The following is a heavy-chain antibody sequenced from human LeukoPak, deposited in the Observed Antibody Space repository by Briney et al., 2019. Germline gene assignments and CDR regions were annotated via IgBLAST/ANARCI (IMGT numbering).Heavy chain of an antibody. Sequence: PGGSLRLSCAASGFTFSSYAMSWVRQAPGKGLEWVSAISGSGGSTYYADSVKGRFTISRDNSKTTLYLQMNSLRAEDTAVYYCAKAGTVGYSYGSNYYYMDVWGKGTTVTVSS. V-gene: IGHV3-23*01. CDR2: ISGSGGST. J-gene: IGHJ6*03. D-gene: IGHD5-18*01. CDR3: AKAGTVGYSYGSNYYYMDV. CDR1: GFTFSSYA.